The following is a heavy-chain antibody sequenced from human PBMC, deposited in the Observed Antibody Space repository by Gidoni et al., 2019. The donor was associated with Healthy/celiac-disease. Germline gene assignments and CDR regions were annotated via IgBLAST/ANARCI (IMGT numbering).Heavy chain of an antibody. D-gene: IGHD6-13*01. J-gene: IGHJ6*02. V-gene: IGHV3-7*01. CDR2: IKQDGSEK. Sequence: VQLVVSVGGFVQPVASLRLSCVASGFTFSSYWMSCVRQAPGKGLEWVAKIKQDGSEKYDVDSVKGRFTSSRDNAKNKVYKQMNSLRAEDTAVYYCARAGSSSGDLPGAYGMDVWGQGTTVTVSS. CDR3: ARAGSSSGDLPGAYGMDV. CDR1: GFTFSSYW.